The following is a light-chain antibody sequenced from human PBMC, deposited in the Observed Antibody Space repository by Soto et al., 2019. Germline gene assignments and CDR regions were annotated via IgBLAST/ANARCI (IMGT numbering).Light chain of an antibody. CDR1: QSISSS. CDR2: TAS. Sequence: DIQMTQSPSSLSASVGDRVTITCRASQSISSSLNWYQQKPGKPPKLLIYTASTLQSGVPSRFSGRGSGTDFTLTISSLQPEDFATYYCQQGYNTPLTFGGGTKVEIQ. V-gene: IGKV1-39*01. J-gene: IGKJ4*01. CDR3: QQGYNTPLT.